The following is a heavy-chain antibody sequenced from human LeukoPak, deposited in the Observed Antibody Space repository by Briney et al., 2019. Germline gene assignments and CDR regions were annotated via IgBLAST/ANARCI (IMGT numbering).Heavy chain of an antibody. CDR2: ISSSGSST. V-gene: IGHV3-11*03. J-gene: IGHJ4*02. D-gene: IGHD1-26*01. CDR3: ARLRPWELWGFDY. CDR1: GFTFSDYY. Sequence: GGSLRLSCAASGFTFSDYYMTWMRQAPGRGLEWVSYISSSGSSTNYADSVKGRFTISRDNAKKSLYLQMNSLRAEDTAVYYCARLRPWELWGFDYWGQGTLVTVSS.